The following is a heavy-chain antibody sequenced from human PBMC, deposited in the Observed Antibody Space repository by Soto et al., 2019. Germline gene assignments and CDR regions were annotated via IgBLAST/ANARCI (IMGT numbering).Heavy chain of an antibody. V-gene: IGHV3-23*01. CDR3: ARDISGYYYGMDV. J-gene: IGHJ6*02. CDR1: GFTFSSYA. Sequence: GGTLRLSCPASGFTFSSYAMSWFRQAPGKGLEWVSAISGSGGSTYYADSVKGRFTISRDNSKNTLYLQMNSLRAEDTAVYYCARDISGYYYGMDVWGQGTTVTVSS. CDR2: ISGSGGST. D-gene: IGHD3-10*01.